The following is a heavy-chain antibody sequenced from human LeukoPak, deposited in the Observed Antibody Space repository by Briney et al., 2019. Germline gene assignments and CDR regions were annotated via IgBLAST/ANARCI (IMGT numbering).Heavy chain of an antibody. CDR2: IYPGDSDT. Sequence: GESLKISCQGSGYTFTSYWIGWVRQLPGKGLEWMGIIYPGDSDTRYSPSFQGQVTISADKSISTAYLQWSSLKASDTAMYYCARQGSVVDCSSTSCYTFYYYYYMDVWGKGTTVTVSS. V-gene: IGHV5-51*01. CDR1: GYTFTSYW. D-gene: IGHD2-2*02. J-gene: IGHJ6*03. CDR3: ARQGSVVDCSSTSCYTFYYYYYMDV.